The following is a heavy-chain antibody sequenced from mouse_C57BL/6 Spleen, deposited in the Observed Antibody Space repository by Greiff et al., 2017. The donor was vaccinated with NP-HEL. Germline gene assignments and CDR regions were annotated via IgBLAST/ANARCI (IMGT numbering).Heavy chain of an antibody. V-gene: IGHV1-81*01. CDR3: ARNYGRSYDWYCDV. CDR2: IYPRSGNT. Sequence: QVQLKQSGAELARPGASVKLSCKASGYTFTSYGISWVKQRTGQGLEWIGEIYPRSGNTYYNEKFKGKATLTADKSSSTAYMELRSLTSEDSAVYFCARNYGRSYDWYCDVWGTGTTVTVSS. J-gene: IGHJ1*03. CDR1: GYTFTSYG. D-gene: IGHD1-1*01.